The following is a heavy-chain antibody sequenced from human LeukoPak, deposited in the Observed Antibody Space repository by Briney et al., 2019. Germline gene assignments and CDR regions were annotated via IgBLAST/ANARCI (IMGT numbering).Heavy chain of an antibody. D-gene: IGHD3-22*01. CDR1: GFTFSSYS. J-gene: IGHJ4*02. V-gene: IGHV3-21*01. Sequence: GGSLRLSCAASGFTFSSYSMNWVRQAPGKGLEWVSSISSSSSYIYYADSVKGRFTISRDNAKNSLYLQMNSLRAEDSAVYYCATTTYDSSGYYYFDWGQGTLVTVSS. CDR3: ATTTYDSSGYYYFD. CDR2: ISSSSSYI.